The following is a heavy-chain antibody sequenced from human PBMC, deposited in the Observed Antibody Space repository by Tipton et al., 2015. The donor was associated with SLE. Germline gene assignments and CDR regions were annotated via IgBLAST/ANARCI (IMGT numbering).Heavy chain of an antibody. D-gene: IGHD2-2*01. J-gene: IGHJ6*02. V-gene: IGHV3-21*01. CDR2: ISSSSSYI. CDR1: GFTFNSYS. Sequence: SLRLSCAASGFTFNSYSMNWVRQAPGKGLEWVSSISSSSSYIYYADSVKGRITISRDNAKNSLYLQMNSLRAEDTAVYYCARGQYREGIYYYYYAMDLWGQGTTVTVSS. CDR3: ARGQYREGIYYYYYAMDL.